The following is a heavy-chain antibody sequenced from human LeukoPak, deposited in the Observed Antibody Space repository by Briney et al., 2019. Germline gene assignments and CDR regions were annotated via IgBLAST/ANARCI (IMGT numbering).Heavy chain of an antibody. CDR3: ARKIAAAGTDAFDI. J-gene: IGHJ3*02. D-gene: IGHD6-13*01. V-gene: IGHV4-4*07. Sequence: SETLSLTCTVSGGSISSYYWSWIRQPAGKGLEWIGRIYTSGSTNYNPSLKSRVTMSVDTSKNQFSLKLSSVTAADTAVYYCARKIAAAGTDAFDIWGQGTMATVSS. CDR2: IYTSGST. CDR1: GGSISSYY.